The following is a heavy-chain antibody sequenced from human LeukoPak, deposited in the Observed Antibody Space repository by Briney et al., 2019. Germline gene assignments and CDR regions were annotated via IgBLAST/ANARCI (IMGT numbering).Heavy chain of an antibody. CDR1: GFTFSSYA. D-gene: IGHD2-2*01. J-gene: IGHJ5*02. CDR3: AKVIVVVPATPGGFDP. V-gene: IGHV3-23*01. Sequence: GGSLRLSCAASGFTFSSYAMSWVRQAPGKGLEWVSAISGSGGSTYYADSVKARFTISRDNSKNTLYLQMNSLRAEATAVYHCAKVIVVVPATPGGFDPWGQGTLVTVSS. CDR2: ISGSGGST.